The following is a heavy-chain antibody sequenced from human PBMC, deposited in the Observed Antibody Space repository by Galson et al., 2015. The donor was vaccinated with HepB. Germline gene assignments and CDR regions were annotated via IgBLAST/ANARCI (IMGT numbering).Heavy chain of an antibody. V-gene: IGHV3-30*18. J-gene: IGHJ4*02. CDR2: MSKRGNSI. CDR3: VKEHRSGWPNLDS. CDR1: GFIFSDFS. D-gene: IGHD6-19*01. Sequence: SLRLSCAASGFIFSDFSMHWVRQAPGKGLEWVAVMSKRGNSINYADSMKSRFTISRDNSKNTVYLQMHDLRHEDTALYFCVKEHRSGWPNLDSWGPGTLVIVSS.